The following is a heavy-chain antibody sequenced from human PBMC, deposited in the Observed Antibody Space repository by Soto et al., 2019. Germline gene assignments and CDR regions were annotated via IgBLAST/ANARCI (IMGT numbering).Heavy chain of an antibody. CDR2: IYYSGST. CDR3: ASRPLPLWGDGFDY. CDR1: GGSISSYY. Sequence: SDTLSLTCTVSGGSISSYYWSWIRQPPGKGLEWIGYIYYSGSTNYNPSLKSRVTISVDTSKNQFSLKLSSVTAADTAVYYCASRPLPLWGDGFDYWGQGTLVTVS. V-gene: IGHV4-59*01. D-gene: IGHD5-18*01. J-gene: IGHJ4*02.